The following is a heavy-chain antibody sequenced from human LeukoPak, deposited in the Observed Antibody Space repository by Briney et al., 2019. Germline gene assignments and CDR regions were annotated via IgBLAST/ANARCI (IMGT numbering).Heavy chain of an antibody. D-gene: IGHD3-10*01. CDR1: GYTFTGYY. CDR3: ARARRYGSGSYLYYYGMDV. Sequence: ASVKVSCKASGYTFTGYYMHWVRQAPGQGLEWMGWINPNSGGTNYAQKFQGRVTMTRETSISTAYMELSKLRSDDTAVYYCARARRYGSGSYLYYYGMDVWGQGTTVTVSS. V-gene: IGHV1-2*02. J-gene: IGHJ6*02. CDR2: INPNSGGT.